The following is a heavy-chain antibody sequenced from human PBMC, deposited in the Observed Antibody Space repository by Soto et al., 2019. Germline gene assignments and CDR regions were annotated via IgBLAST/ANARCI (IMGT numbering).Heavy chain of an antibody. J-gene: IGHJ4*02. CDR1: GFTFSSYS. D-gene: IGHD3-22*01. CDR3: AREVYDSSGYYFAY. Sequence: GGSLRLSCAASGFTFSSYSMNWVRQAPGKGLEWVSYISSSSSTIYYADSVKGRFTISRDNAKNSLYLQMNSLRAEDTAVYYCAREVYDSSGYYFAYWGQGTLVTVSS. V-gene: IGHV3-48*01. CDR2: ISSSSSTI.